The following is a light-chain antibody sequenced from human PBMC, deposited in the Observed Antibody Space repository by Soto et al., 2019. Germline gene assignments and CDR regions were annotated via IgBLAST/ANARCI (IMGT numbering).Light chain of an antibody. J-gene: IGKJ2*01. V-gene: IGKV3-15*01. CDR2: GAS. Sequence: EIVMTQSPATLSVSPGERATLSCRASQSISNNLAWYQQKPGQSPRLLIYGASTRATSGPARFSGSGSGTEFTLTISSLQSEDFAVYYCQQYGPSPMYTFGQGTNLEIK. CDR3: QQYGPSPMYT. CDR1: QSISNN.